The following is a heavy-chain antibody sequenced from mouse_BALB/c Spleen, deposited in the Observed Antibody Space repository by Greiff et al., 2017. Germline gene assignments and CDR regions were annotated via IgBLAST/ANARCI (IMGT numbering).Heavy chain of an antibody. D-gene: IGHD2-1*01. Sequence: EVQVVESGGGLVQPGGSLKLSCAASGFTFSSYGMSWVRQTPDKRLELVATINSNGGSTYYPDSVKGRFTISRDNAKNTLYLQMSSLKSEDTAMYYCARAYGNYFAYWGQGTLVTVSA. CDR3: ARAYGNYFAY. J-gene: IGHJ3*01. CDR1: GFTFSSYG. CDR2: INSNGGST. V-gene: IGHV5-6-3*01.